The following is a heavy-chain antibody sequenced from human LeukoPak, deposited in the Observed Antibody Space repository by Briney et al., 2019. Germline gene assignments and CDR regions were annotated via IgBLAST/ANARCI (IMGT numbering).Heavy chain of an antibody. Sequence: ASVKVSCKASGYTFTSYYMYWVRQAPGQGLEWMGIINPSGGSTSYAQKFQGRVTMTRDTSTSTVYMELSSLRSEDTAVYYCARSIAVAGTGDYWGQGTLVTVSS. CDR3: ARSIAVAGTGDY. V-gene: IGHV1-46*01. CDR2: INPSGGST. D-gene: IGHD6-19*01. J-gene: IGHJ4*02. CDR1: GYTFTSYY.